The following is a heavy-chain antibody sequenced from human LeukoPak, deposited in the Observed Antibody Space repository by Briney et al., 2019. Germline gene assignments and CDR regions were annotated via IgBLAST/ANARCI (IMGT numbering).Heavy chain of an antibody. CDR2: INPSSGGT. CDR3: ARDHGFGELSSYYYGMDV. V-gene: IGHV1-2*02. Sequence: ASVKVSCKASGCTFTGYYMHWVRQAPGQGLEWMGWINPSSGGTNYAQKFQGRVTMTRDTSISTAYMELSRLRSDDTAVYYCARDHGFGELSSYYYGMDVWGQGTTVTVSS. CDR1: GCTFTGYY. D-gene: IGHD3-10*01. J-gene: IGHJ6*02.